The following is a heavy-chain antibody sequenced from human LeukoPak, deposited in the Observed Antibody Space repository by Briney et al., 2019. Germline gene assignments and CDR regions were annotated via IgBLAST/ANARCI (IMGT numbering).Heavy chain of an antibody. CDR3: ARFGAAAEDRDY. CDR2: IYHSGST. Sequence: SETLSLTCAVPGGSISSSNWGTGVRQPPGKGVKCLGEIYHSGSTIYNPSLKSRVTISVDKSKNQFSLKLSSVTAADTAVYYCARFGAAAEDRDYWGQGTLVTVSS. J-gene: IGHJ4*02. D-gene: IGHD6-13*01. V-gene: IGHV4-4*02. CDR1: GGSISSSNW.